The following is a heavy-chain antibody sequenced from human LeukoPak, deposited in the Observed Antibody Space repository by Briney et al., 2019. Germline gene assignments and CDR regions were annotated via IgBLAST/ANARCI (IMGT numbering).Heavy chain of an antibody. CDR2: ISAYNGNT. J-gene: IGHJ4*02. D-gene: IGHD6-19*01. CDR3: ARLDAVGGTNY. V-gene: IGHV1-18*01. CDR1: GYTFTSY. Sequence: ASETVSCKASGYTFTSYVNWVRQAPGQGLQWMGWISAYNGNTNHAQRLQGRVTMTTDTSTSTAYMELRSLRSDDTAVYYCARLDAVGGTNYWGQGALVTDSS.